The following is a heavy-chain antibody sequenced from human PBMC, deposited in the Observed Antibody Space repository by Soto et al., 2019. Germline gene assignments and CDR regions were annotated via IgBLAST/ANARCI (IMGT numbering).Heavy chain of an antibody. CDR2: ISYDGSNK. D-gene: IGHD3-10*01. V-gene: IGHV3-30-3*01. CDR3: ARESGSGRYYSSSPLDY. Sequence: GGSLRLSCAASGFTFSSYAMHWVRQAPGKGLEWVAVISYDGSNKYYADSVKGRFTISRDNSKNTLYLQMNSLRAEDTAVYYCARESGSGRYYSSSPLDYWGQGTLVTVSS. J-gene: IGHJ4*02. CDR1: GFTFSSYA.